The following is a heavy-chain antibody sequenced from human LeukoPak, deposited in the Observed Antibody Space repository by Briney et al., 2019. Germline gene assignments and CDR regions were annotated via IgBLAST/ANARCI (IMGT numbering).Heavy chain of an antibody. CDR3: ARAAAVSFDY. J-gene: IGHJ4*02. Sequence: SETLSLTCTVSGGSISSGSYYWSWIRQPAGKGLEWIGRIYTSGSTNYNPSLKSRVTISKDTSKNQFSLTLSSVAAADTAVYYCARAAAVSFDYWGQGTPVTVSS. CDR1: GGSISSGSYY. CDR2: IYTSGST. D-gene: IGHD6-13*01. V-gene: IGHV4-61*02.